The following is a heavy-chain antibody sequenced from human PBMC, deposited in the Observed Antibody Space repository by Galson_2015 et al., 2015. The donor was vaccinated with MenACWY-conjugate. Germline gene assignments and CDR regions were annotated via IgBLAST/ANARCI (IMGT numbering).Heavy chain of an antibody. D-gene: IGHD6-19*01. CDR3: AREYKGTEQWLFDFDY. Sequence: LSLSCAASGFTFSRPWLRWVRQAPGKGLEWVANIKHDGSEKYYVDSVKGRFTISRDNAKNSLYLQMNSLRAEDTAVYYCAREYKGTEQWLFDFDYWGQGTLVTVSS. V-gene: IGHV3-7*03. CDR2: IKHDGSEK. CDR1: GFTFSRPW. J-gene: IGHJ4*02.